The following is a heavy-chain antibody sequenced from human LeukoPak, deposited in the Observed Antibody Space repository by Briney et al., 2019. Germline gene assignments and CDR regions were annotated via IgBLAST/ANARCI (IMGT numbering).Heavy chain of an antibody. D-gene: IGHD2-2*01. V-gene: IGHV3-23*01. Sequence: PGGSLRLSCAASGFTFSSYGMSWVRQAPGKGLEWVSAISGSGGSTYYADSVKGRFTISRDNSKNTLYLQMNSLRAEDTAVYYCAKDCSSTSCYRSGGYWGQGTLVTVSS. CDR2: ISGSGGST. CDR3: AKDCSSTSCYRSGGY. J-gene: IGHJ4*02. CDR1: GFTFSSYG.